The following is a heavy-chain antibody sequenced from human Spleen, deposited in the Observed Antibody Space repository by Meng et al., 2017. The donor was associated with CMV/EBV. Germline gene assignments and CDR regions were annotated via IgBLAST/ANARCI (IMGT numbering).Heavy chain of an antibody. V-gene: IGHV3-9*01. CDR1: GFTFEEYA. Sequence: GGSLRLSCEASGFTFEEYAMHWVRQVPGKGLEWVSGISGNSRYIGYADSVQGRFTITRDNAESTLFLQMNSLRADDTAIYYCARGEIWRYFDSNPDYWGHGTLVTVSS. CDR2: ISGNSRYI. D-gene: IGHD3-22*01. CDR3: ARGEIWRYFDSNPDY. J-gene: IGHJ4*01.